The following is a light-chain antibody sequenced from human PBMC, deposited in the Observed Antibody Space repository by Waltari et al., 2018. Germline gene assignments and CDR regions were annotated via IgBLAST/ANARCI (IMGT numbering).Light chain of an antibody. V-gene: IGLV1-51*01. CDR2: DFF. CDR1: ASNIGQSL. Sequence: QSVLTQPPSVSAAPGEKVSISCSGSASNIGQSLVSWYRPVPGTAPKFLIYDFFSRPSAIPDRFPGSKSGTSAPLTLSYLQPGDEADYYCGTWETALRAVVFGGGTKVTVL. J-gene: IGLJ3*02. CDR3: GTWETALRAVV.